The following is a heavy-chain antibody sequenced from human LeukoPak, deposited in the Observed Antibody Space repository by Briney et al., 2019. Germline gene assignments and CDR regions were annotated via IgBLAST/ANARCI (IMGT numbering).Heavy chain of an antibody. Sequence: ASVKVSCKASGYTFTNYGISWVRQAPGQGLEWMGWISTYIGNTNYAQKLQGRVTMTTDTSTSTAYMELRSLRSDDTAVYYCARVRGYSYGEPMDPWGQGTLVTVSS. D-gene: IGHD5-18*01. CDR1: GYTFTNYG. V-gene: IGHV1-18*01. CDR2: ISTYIGNT. J-gene: IGHJ5*02. CDR3: ARVRGYSYGEPMDP.